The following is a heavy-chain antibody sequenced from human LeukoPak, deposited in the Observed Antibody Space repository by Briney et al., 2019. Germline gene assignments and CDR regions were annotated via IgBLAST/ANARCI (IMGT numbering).Heavy chain of an antibody. CDR3: ARAIYGDPYYFDY. CDR1: GGTFISYA. CDR2: IIPIFGTA. J-gene: IGHJ4*02. V-gene: IGHV1-69*13. D-gene: IGHD4-17*01. Sequence: SVKVSCKASGGTFISYAISWVRQAPGQGLEWMGGIIPIFGTANYAQKFQGRVTITADESTSTAYMELSSLRSEDTAVYYCARAIYGDPYYFDYWGQGTLVTVSS.